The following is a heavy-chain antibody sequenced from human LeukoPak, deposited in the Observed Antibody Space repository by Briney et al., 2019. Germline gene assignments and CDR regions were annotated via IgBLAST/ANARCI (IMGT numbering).Heavy chain of an antibody. D-gene: IGHD2/OR15-2a*01. J-gene: IGHJ4*02. CDR1: GFSFRSYW. CDR3: ARVSFCPRCHFDY. CDR2: ISPDGSSA. Sequence: GGSLRLSCAASGFSFRSYWMHWARQAPGKGLVWVARISPDGSSALSADSVRGRFTISRDNADNTLYLQLNSLRAEDTAVYYCARVSFCPRCHFDYWGQGTLVTVSS. V-gene: IGHV3-74*03.